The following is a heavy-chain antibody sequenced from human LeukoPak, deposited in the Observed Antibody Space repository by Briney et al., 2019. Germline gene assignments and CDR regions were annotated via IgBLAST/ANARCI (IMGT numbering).Heavy chain of an antibody. J-gene: IGHJ6*03. Sequence: ASVKVSCKASGYTFTSYDINWVRQATGQGLEWMGWMNPNSGNTGYAQKFQGRVTMTRNTSISTAYMELSSLRSEDTAVYYCARVLRSTRGYYYYCMDVWGKGTTVTISS. CDR2: MNPNSGNT. D-gene: IGHD5/OR15-5a*01. CDR3: ARVLRSTRGYYYYCMDV. V-gene: IGHV1-8*01. CDR1: GYTFTSYD.